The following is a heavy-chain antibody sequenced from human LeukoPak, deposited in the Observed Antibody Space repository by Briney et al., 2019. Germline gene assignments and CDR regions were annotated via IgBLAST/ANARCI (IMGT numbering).Heavy chain of an antibody. CDR1: GGTFSSYA. D-gene: IGHD3-3*01. V-gene: IGHV1-69*01. CDR3: ARDRELKTYYDFWSGYRI. CDR2: IIPIFGTA. J-gene: IGHJ3*02. Sequence: GSSVKVSCKACGGTFSSYAISWVRQAPGQGLEWMGGIIPIFGTANYTQKFQGRVTITADESTSTAYMELSSLRSEDTAVYYCARDRELKTYYDFWSGYRIWGQGTMVTVSS.